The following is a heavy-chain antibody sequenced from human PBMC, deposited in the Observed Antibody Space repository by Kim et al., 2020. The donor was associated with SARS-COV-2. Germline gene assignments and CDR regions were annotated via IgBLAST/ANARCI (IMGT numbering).Heavy chain of an antibody. CDR1: VGSFSGYF. Sequence: SETLSLTCAVYVGSFSGYFWTWIRQVPGKGLEWIGETDPSGDTRYNPSLQSRVTILVDKSKNQFSLKLISVISADTAVYYCARQGPGSGTHGALHIWGPG. D-gene: IGHD3-10*01. CDR3: ARQGPGSGTHGALHI. J-gene: IGHJ3*02. CDR2: TDPSGDT. V-gene: IGHV4-34*01.